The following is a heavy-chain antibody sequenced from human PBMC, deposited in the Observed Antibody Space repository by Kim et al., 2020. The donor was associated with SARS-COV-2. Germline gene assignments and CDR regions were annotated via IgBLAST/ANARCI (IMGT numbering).Heavy chain of an antibody. D-gene: IGHD4-17*01. CDR3: ARENYGDYESGMDV. J-gene: IGHJ6*02. V-gene: IGHV4-31*02. Sequence: PSLKCRVTISVDTSKNQFSLKLSSVTAADTAVYYCARENYGDYESGMDVWGQGTTVTVSS.